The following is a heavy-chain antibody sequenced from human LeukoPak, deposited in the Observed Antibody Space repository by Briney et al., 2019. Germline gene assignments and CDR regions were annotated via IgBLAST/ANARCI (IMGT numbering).Heavy chain of an antibody. Sequence: GGSLRLSCAASGFTFNTYAMSWVRQAPGKGLDWVSSISGGGSRVYYADSVKGRFTISRDNSKNTLYLQMNDLRAEDTAIYYCAKEVSADYYGSESYYASTAHNGMDVWGQGTTVTVSS. CDR3: AKEVSADYYGSESYYASTAHNGMDV. V-gene: IGHV3-23*01. J-gene: IGHJ6*02. D-gene: IGHD3-10*01. CDR1: GFTFNTYA. CDR2: ISGGGSRV.